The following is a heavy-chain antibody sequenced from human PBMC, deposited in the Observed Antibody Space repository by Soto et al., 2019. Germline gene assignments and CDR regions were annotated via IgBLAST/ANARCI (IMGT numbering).Heavy chain of an antibody. J-gene: IGHJ5*02. CDR3: ARSSAGVFGIIIECSNWLAP. Sequence: SVKGSCNAPADPFTSYYIRWVRQAPGHGLEWMGIINPNGGSTMFAQTFQGRITITRDTSTSTVYMELRSLRSEDTAIYYCARSSAGVFGIIIECSNWLAPWGQRSLVTVSS. CDR1: ADPFTSYY. CDR2: INPNGGST. D-gene: IGHD3-16*02. V-gene: IGHV1-46*01.